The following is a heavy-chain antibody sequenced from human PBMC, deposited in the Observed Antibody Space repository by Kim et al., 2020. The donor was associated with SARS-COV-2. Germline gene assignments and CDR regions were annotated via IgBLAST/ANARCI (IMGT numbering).Heavy chain of an antibody. Sequence: GGSLRLSCAASGFTFSSYALSWVRQAPGKGLQWVSAISSSGGGTNHADSVKGRFTLSRDNSKNTLYLQMNSLRADDTAVYYCAKGVADLKWYFDLWGRGT. J-gene: IGHJ2*01. CDR3: AKGVADLKWYFDL. CDR1: GFTFSSYA. D-gene: IGHD2-21*01. CDR2: ISSSGGGT. V-gene: IGHV3-23*01.